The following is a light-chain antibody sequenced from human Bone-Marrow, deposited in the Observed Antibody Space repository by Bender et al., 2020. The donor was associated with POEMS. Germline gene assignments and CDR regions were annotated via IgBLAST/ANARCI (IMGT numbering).Light chain of an antibody. J-gene: IGLJ2*01. Sequence: SYELTQPPSVSVSPGQTARITCSGDKLGDKYVSWYQQKPGQSPVLVMSQDTERPAGIPERFSGSNSGNTATLTVRETQTMDEADYYCQAWDTSSVVFGGGNKLTVL. V-gene: IGLV3-1*01. CDR3: QAWDTSSVV. CDR1: KLGDKY. CDR2: QDT.